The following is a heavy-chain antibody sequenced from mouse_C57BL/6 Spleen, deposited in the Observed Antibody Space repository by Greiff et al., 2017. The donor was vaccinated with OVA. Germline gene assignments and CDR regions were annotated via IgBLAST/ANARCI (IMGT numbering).Heavy chain of an antibody. D-gene: IGHD1-1*01. CDR1: GYTFTSYW. Sequence: VKLQQPGTELVKPGASVKLSCKASGYTFTSYWMHWVKQRPGQGLEWIGNINPSNGGTNYNEKFKSKATLTVDKSSSTAYMQLSSLTSEDSAVYYCARFSRSSYGFAYWGQGTLVTVSA. CDR2: INPSNGGT. V-gene: IGHV1-53*01. J-gene: IGHJ3*01. CDR3: ARFSRSSYGFAY.